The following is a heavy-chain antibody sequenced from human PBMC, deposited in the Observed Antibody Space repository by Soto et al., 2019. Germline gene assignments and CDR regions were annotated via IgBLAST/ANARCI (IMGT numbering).Heavy chain of an antibody. D-gene: IGHD2-2*01. CDR3: ARDRSSTSCYYYYGMDV. Sequence: GASLKVSCKASGGTFSSYAISWVRQAPGQGLEWMGGIIPIFGTANYAQKFQGRVTITADESTSTAYMELSSLRSEDTAVYYCARDRSSTSCYYYYGMDVWGQGTTVTVSS. CDR1: GGTFSSYA. CDR2: IIPIFGTA. V-gene: IGHV1-69*13. J-gene: IGHJ6*02.